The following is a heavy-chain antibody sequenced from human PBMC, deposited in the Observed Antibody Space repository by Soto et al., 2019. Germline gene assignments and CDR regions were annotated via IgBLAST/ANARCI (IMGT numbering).Heavy chain of an antibody. V-gene: IGHV1-8*01. J-gene: IGHJ5*02. CDR1: GYTFTSYD. CDR3: ASIAAAAHGGFWFDP. CDR2: MNTNSGNT. Sequence: QVQLVQSGAEVKKPGASVKVSCKASGYTFTSYDINWVRQATGQGREWMGWMNTNSGNTGYAQKVQGRVTMTRNTSISTAYMELSSLRSEDTAVYYCASIAAAAHGGFWFDPWGQGTLVTVSS. D-gene: IGHD6-13*01.